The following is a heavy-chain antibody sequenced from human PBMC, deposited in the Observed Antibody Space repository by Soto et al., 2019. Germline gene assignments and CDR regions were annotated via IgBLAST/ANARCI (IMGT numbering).Heavy chain of an antibody. D-gene: IGHD6-13*01. CDR3: ARESVAYSSSWYGSLXY. J-gene: IGHJ4*02. V-gene: IGHV4-31*03. Sequence: SETLSLTCTVSGGSISSGGYYWSWIRQHPGKGLEWIGYIYYSGSTYYNPSLKSRVTISVDTSKNQFSLKLSSVTAADTAVYYCARESVAYSSSWYGSLXYWGQGTLVSV. CDR2: IYYSGST. CDR1: GGSISSGGYY.